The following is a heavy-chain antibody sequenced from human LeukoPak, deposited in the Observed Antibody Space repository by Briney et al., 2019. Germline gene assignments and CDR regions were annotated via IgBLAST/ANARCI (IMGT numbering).Heavy chain of an antibody. Sequence: GRSLRLSCAASGFTFSSYAMHWVRQAPGKGLEWVAVISYDGSNKYYADSVKGRFTISRDNSKNTLYLQMNSLRAEDTAVYYCAKETHYYFDYWGQGPLVTVSS. CDR2: ISYDGSNK. J-gene: IGHJ4*02. CDR1: GFTFSSYA. V-gene: IGHV3-30-3*01. CDR3: AKETHYYFDY.